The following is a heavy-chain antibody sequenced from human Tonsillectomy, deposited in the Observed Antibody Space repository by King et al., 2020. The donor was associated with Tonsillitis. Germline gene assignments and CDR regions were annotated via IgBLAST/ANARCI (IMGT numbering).Heavy chain of an antibody. CDR1: GFTLNTYW. J-gene: IGHJ4*02. CDR2: INEDGSEI. Sequence: VQLVESGGGVVQPGGSLRLSCAASGFTLNTYWMNWVRQAPGKGLEWVANINEDGSEIYYVDSVKGRFTISRDNVKNSLYLQMNSLRAEDTALYYCAREVSTGWFSEYWGQGTLVTVSS. V-gene: IGHV3-7*01. D-gene: IGHD6-19*01. CDR3: AREVSTGWFSEY.